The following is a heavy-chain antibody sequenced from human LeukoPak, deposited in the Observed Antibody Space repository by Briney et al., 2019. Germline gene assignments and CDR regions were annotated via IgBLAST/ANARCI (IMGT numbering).Heavy chain of an antibody. D-gene: IGHD2-2*01. V-gene: IGHV3-23*01. CDR1: GFTFSSYA. CDR3: AKLLGYCSSTSCYCFDY. Sequence: PGGSLRLSRAASGFTFSSYAMSWVRQAPGKGLEWVSAISGSGGSTYYADSVKGRFTISRDNSKNTLYLQMNSLRAEDTAVYYCAKLLGYCSSTSCYCFDYWGQGTLVTVSS. CDR2: ISGSGGST. J-gene: IGHJ4*02.